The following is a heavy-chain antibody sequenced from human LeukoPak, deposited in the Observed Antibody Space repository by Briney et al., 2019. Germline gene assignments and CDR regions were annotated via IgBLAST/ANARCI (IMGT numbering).Heavy chain of an antibody. D-gene: IGHD2-15*01. CDR3: AKEAGVVVAASAPDY. J-gene: IGHJ4*02. CDR1: GFTFSSYS. CDR2: ISSSSSTI. Sequence: GGSLRLSCAASGFTFSSYSMNWVRQAPGKGLEWVSYISSSSSTIYYADSVKGRFTISRDNSKNTLYLQMNSLRAEDTAVYYCAKEAGVVVAASAPDYWGQGTLVTVSS. V-gene: IGHV3-48*01.